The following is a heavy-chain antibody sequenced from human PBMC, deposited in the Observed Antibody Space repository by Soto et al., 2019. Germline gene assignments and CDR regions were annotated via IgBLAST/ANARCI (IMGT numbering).Heavy chain of an antibody. CDR2: IYYSGST. Sequence: SETLSLTCPFSCGSISSSSYYWGLLLQPPVKVLEWIGSIYYSGSTYYNPSLKSRVTISVDTSKNQFSLKLSSVTAADTAVYYCARPAGANVDTAMVSSYGMDVWGQGTTVTVSS. D-gene: IGHD5-18*01. V-gene: IGHV4-39*01. CDR1: CGSISSSSYY. J-gene: IGHJ6*02. CDR3: ARPAGANVDTAMVSSYGMDV.